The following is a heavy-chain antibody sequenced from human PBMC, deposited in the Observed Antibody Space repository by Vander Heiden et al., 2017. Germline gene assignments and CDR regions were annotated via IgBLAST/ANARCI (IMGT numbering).Heavy chain of an antibody. D-gene: IGHD1-20*01. CDR3: AKDFGDNGFYYGLDV. V-gene: IGHV3-23*01. Sequence: VQLLESGGGVVQPGGSLRLSCAASGLPFSSPAMNWVRQAPGKGLEWVSVISGSGSNTYYADSVKGRFTISRDNSKNTLYLQMSSLRAEDTAVYYCAKDFGDNGFYYGLDVWGQRTTVTVSS. CDR1: GLPFSSPA. J-gene: IGHJ6*02. CDR2: ISGSGSNT.